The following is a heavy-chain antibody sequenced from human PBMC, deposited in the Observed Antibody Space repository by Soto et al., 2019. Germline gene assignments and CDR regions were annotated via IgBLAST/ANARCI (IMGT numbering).Heavy chain of an antibody. CDR2: ISAIIGNT. CDR1: GYTFTSYG. V-gene: IGHV1-18*01. Sequence: ASVKVSCKASGYTFTSYGISWVRQAPGQGLEWMGGISAIIGNTNYAQKFQGRVTITADESTSTAYMELSSLRSEDTAVYYCARDPICGGDCFNWFDPWGQGTLVTVSS. CDR3: ARDPICGGDCFNWFDP. J-gene: IGHJ5*02. D-gene: IGHD2-21*02.